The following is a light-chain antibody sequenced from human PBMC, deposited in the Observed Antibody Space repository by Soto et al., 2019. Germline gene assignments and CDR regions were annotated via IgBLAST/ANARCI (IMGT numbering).Light chain of an antibody. Sequence: EIVLTQSPGTLSLSRGERAPLSCRASQRVSSSSLAWYQQKPGQAPRLLIYSTTYRAAGVPDRFSGSGSGSDFTLTIARLEPEDFAVYYCQQYGGSPRYTFGQGTKLQI. J-gene: IGKJ2*01. CDR3: QQYGGSPRYT. V-gene: IGKV3-20*01. CDR2: STT. CDR1: QRVSSSS.